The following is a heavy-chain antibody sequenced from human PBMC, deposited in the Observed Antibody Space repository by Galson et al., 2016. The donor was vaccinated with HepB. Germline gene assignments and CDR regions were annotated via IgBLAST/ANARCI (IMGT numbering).Heavy chain of an antibody. J-gene: IGHJ5*02. D-gene: IGHD3-10*01. Sequence: SLRLSCAASGFTFSTFAMHWVRQAPGKGLEYVSAITSNGGSANYADSVKGRFTISRDNAKNSLYLQMNSLRDEDTAAYYCARLFRGFLATGGTWGQGTLVTVSS. CDR2: ITSNGGSA. V-gene: IGHV3-64*02. CDR1: GFTFSTFA. CDR3: ARLFRGFLATGGT.